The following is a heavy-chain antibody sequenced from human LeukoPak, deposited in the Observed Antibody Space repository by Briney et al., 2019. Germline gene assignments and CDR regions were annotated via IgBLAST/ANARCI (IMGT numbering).Heavy chain of an antibody. Sequence: GASLQISCQCSGYIFTSYWIGWVRQLPGKGLEWMGIIYPGDSDTRYSPSFQGQVTISADKSISTAYLQWSSLKASDTAMYYCARGGHGSGSYYNTFDYWGQGTLVTVSS. CDR1: GYIFTSYW. D-gene: IGHD3-10*01. J-gene: IGHJ4*02. CDR3: ARGGHGSGSYYNTFDY. V-gene: IGHV5-51*01. CDR2: IYPGDSDT.